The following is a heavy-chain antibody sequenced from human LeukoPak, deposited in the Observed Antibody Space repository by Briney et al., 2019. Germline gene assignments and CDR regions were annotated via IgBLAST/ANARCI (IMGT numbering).Heavy chain of an antibody. CDR1: GFTLSIHG. V-gene: IGHV3-21*01. CDR2: ISSSSSYR. D-gene: IGHD5-18*01. J-gene: IGHJ4*02. Sequence: GGSLRLSWAASGFTLSIHGMKWVRQAPGKGLEWVASISSSSSYRYYADSVKGRFTISTDNAKNSLYLQMNSLRAADTAVSYCARAVANYGYVFDFWGQGTLVTVSS. CDR3: ARAVANYGYVFDF.